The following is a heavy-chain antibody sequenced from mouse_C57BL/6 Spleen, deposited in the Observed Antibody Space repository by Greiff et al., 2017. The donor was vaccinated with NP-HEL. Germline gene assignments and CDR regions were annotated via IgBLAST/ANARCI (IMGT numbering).Heavy chain of an antibody. D-gene: IGHD1-1*01. CDR1: GYTFTDYY. CDR2: INPYNGGT. Sequence: VQLQQSGPVLVKPGASVKMSCKASGYTFTDYYMNWVKQSHGKSLEWIGVINPYNGGTSYNQKFKGKATLTVDKSSSTAYMELNSLTSEDSAVYYCARSRYGSTLYWYFDVWGTGTTVTVSS. J-gene: IGHJ1*03. V-gene: IGHV1-19*01. CDR3: ARSRYGSTLYWYFDV.